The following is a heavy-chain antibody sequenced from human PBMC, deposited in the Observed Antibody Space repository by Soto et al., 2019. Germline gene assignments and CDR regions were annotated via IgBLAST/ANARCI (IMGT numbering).Heavy chain of an antibody. V-gene: IGHV3-11*01. D-gene: IGHD3-10*01. Sequence: QVQLVESGGGVVQPGRSLRLSCAASGFTFSDYYMSWIRQAPGKGLEWVSYISSSGSTIYYADSVKGRFTISRDNAKNSLYLQMNSLRAEDTAVYYCARDSGSGSYYNVLYYYYGMDVWGQGTTVTVSS. CDR2: ISSSGSTI. CDR3: ARDSGSGSYYNVLYYYYGMDV. J-gene: IGHJ6*02. CDR1: GFTFSDYY.